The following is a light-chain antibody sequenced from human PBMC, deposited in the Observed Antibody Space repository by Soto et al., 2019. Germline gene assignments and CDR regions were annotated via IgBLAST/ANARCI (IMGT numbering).Light chain of an antibody. Sequence: IQLTQSPSTLSASVGDTVTITCRASQSIHGWLAWYQQKPGKAPKLLIYKASSLQSGVPPRFSGSGSGTEFTLTIDSLQHDDFATYYCQQYRAFGQGTKVDIK. J-gene: IGKJ1*01. CDR1: QSIHGW. V-gene: IGKV1-5*03. CDR2: KAS. CDR3: QQYRA.